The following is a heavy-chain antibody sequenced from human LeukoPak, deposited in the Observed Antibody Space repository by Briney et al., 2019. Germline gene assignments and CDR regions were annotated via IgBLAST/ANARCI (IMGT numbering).Heavy chain of an antibody. Sequence: GGSLRLSCAASGFTFSSYWMHWVRQAPGKGLVWVSRINSDGSSTIYADSVKGRFTISRDNAKNTLYLQMNSLRAEDTAVYYCARPWYYYGSGSFDPWGQGTLVTVSS. D-gene: IGHD3-10*01. J-gene: IGHJ5*02. CDR3: ARPWYYYGSGSFDP. CDR2: INSDGSST. CDR1: GFTFSSYW. V-gene: IGHV3-74*01.